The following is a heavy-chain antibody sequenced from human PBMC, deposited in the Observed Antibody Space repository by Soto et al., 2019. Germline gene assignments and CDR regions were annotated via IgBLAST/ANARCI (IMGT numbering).Heavy chain of an antibody. CDR2: IKEDGSEK. V-gene: IGHV3-7*05. Sequence: EVQLVESGGGLVQPGGSLRLSCVVSGFTFGRHWMSWVRQAPGKGLEWVANIKEDGSEKNTVDSLKGRFTSSRDKGRNSVYLQMSSLRAEDTAVYYCARVENSFGGMDVWGQGTTVIVS. CDR1: GFTFGRHW. D-gene: IGHD3-16*01. J-gene: IGHJ6*02. CDR3: ARVENSFGGMDV.